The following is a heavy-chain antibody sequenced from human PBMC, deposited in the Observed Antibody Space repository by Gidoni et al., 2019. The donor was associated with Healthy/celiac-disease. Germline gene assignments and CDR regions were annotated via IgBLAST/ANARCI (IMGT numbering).Heavy chain of an antibody. J-gene: IGHJ4*02. D-gene: IGHD3-16*02. CDR3: ARVRLGELSSDYYFDY. CDR1: GGSISSGDYY. Sequence: VQLQESCPGLVKPSQTLSLTCTVSGGSISSGDYYWSWIRQPPGKGLEWIGYIYYSGSTYYNPSLKSRVTISVDTSKNQFSLKLSSVTAADTAVYYCARVRLGELSSDYYFDYWGQGTLVTVSS. V-gene: IGHV4-30-4*01. CDR2: IYYSGST.